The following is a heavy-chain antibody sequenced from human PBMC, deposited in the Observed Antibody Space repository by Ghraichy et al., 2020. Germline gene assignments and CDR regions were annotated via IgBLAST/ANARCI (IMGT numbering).Heavy chain of an antibody. CDR3: ARRVWHYFDY. CDR2: IYYSGST. CDR1: GGSISSSSYY. Sequence: GSLRLSCTVSGGSISSSSYYWGWIRQPPGKGLEWIGCIYYSGSTYYNPSLKSRVTISVDTSKNQFSLKLSSVTAADTAVYYCARRVWHYFDYWGQGTLVTVSS. J-gene: IGHJ4*02. D-gene: IGHD3-16*01. V-gene: IGHV4-39*01.